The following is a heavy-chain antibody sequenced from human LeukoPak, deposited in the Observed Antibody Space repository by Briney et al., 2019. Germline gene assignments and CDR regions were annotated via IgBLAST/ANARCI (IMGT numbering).Heavy chain of an antibody. Sequence: GGSLRLSCAASGFTFSSYAMSWVRQAPGKGLEWVSAISGSGGSTYYADSVKGRFTISRDNSKNTLYLQMNSLRAEDTAVYYCAIYPVGGSFRRGFDYWGQGTLVTVSS. D-gene: IGHD1-26*01. CDR2: ISGSGGST. CDR1: GFTFSSYA. J-gene: IGHJ4*02. V-gene: IGHV3-23*01. CDR3: AIYPVGGSFRRGFDY.